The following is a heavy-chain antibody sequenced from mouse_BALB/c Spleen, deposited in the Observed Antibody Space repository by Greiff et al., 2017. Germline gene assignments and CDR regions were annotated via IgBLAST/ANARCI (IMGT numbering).Heavy chain of an antibody. CDR2: INSNGGST. J-gene: IGHJ2*01. CDR3: ARDNGYDGSIDY. D-gene: IGHD2-3*01. V-gene: IGHV5-6-3*01. Sequence: EVMLVESGGGLVQPGGSLKLSCAASGFTFSSYGMSWVRQTPDKRLELVATINSNGGSTYYPDSVKGRFTISRDNAKNTLYLQMSSLKSEDTAMYYCARDNGYDGSIDYWGQGTTLTVSS. CDR1: GFTFSSYG.